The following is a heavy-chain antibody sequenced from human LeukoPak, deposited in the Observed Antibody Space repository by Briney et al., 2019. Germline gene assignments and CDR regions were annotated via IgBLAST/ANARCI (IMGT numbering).Heavy chain of an antibody. V-gene: IGHV1-69*13. CDR1: GGTFSSYA. CDR3: ARGDGPFHRLHALDY. Sequence: GASVKVSCKASGGTFSSYAISWVRQAPGQGLEWMGEIIPIFSRANYAQKFQGRVTISADESTGTASMELSNLRYEDTAIYYCARGDGPFHRLHALDYWGQGTLVTVSS. J-gene: IGHJ4*02. D-gene: IGHD2-15*01. CDR2: IIPIFSRA.